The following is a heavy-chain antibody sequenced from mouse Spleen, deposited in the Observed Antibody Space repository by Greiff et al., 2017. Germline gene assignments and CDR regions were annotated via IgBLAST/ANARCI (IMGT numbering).Heavy chain of an antibody. Sequence: QVQLKESGAELVKPGASVKISCKASGYAFSSYWMNWVKQRPGKGLEWIGQIYPGDGDTIYNQKFKGKATLTVDKSSSTAYMELRSLTSEDTAVYYCARSLYSNYGAYWGQGTLVTVSA. CDR2: IYPGDGDT. V-gene: IGHV1-80*01. J-gene: IGHJ3*01. D-gene: IGHD2-5*01. CDR1: GYAFSSYW. CDR3: ARSLYSNYGAY.